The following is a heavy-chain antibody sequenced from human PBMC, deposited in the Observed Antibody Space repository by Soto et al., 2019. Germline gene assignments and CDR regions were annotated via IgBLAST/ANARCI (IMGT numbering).Heavy chain of an antibody. V-gene: IGHV3-15*01. Sequence: PGGSLRLSCAASGFTFSNAWMIWVRQAPGKGLDWVGRIKSKTDGGTTDYAALVKGRFTISRDDSKNTLYLQMNSLKTEDTAVYYCTSSAFVDEKSKSYYFDYWGQGTLVTVSS. CDR2: IKSKTDGGTT. CDR3: TSSAFVDEKSKSYYFDY. CDR1: GFTFSNAW. J-gene: IGHJ4*02. D-gene: IGHD3-10*01.